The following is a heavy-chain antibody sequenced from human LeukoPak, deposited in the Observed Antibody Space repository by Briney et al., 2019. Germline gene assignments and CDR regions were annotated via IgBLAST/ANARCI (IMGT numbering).Heavy chain of an antibody. V-gene: IGHV3-7*01. CDR2: IKQDGSEK. CDR1: GFTFSSYW. Sequence: GGSLRLSCAASGFTFSSYWMSWVRQAPGKGLEWVANIKQDGSEKYYVDSVKGRFTISRDNAKNSLYLQMNSLRAEDTAVCYCARATSYDYVWGSPMCYFDYWGQGTLVTVSS. CDR3: ARATSYDYVWGSPMCYFDY. D-gene: IGHD3-16*01. J-gene: IGHJ4*02.